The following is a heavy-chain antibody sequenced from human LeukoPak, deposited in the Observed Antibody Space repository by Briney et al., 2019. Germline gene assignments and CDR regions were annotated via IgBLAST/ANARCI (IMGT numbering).Heavy chain of an antibody. V-gene: IGHV4-59*01. J-gene: IGHJ4*02. D-gene: IGHD6-19*01. CDR2: IYNGGNI. CDR1: GASISSYY. CDR3: ARASVIAVTGFDC. Sequence: PSETLSLTCTVSGASISSYYWNWIRQTPSNGLEWIASIYNGGNINYNPSLKSRVTISMDTSKSHFSLSLSSVTAADTAVYFCARASVIAVTGFDCWGQGLLVTVSA.